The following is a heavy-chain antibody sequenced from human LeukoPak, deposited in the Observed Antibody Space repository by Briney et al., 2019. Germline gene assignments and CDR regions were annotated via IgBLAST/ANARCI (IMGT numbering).Heavy chain of an antibody. CDR3: ARDGDEYSSGWSFDY. CDR2: INPNSGGT. J-gene: IGHJ4*02. V-gene: IGHV1-2*04. Sequence: ASVKVSCKASGYTFTGYYMHWVRQAPEQGLEWMGWINPNSGGTNYAQKFQGWVTMTRDTSISTAYMELSRLRSDDTAVYCCARDGDEYSSGWSFDYWGQGTLVTVSS. D-gene: IGHD6-19*01. CDR1: GYTFTGYY.